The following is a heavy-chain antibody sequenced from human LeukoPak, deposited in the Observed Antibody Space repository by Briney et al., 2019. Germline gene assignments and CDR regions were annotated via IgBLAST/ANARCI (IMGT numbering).Heavy chain of an antibody. J-gene: IGHJ6*02. Sequence: PSETLSLTCTVSGGSISSSSYYWGWIRQPPGKGLEWIGSIYYSGSTYYNPSLKSRVTISVDTSKNQFSLKLSSVTAADTAVYYCARGRGNFGVVINGMDVWGQGTTVTVSS. CDR3: ARGRGNFGVVINGMDV. V-gene: IGHV4-39*07. D-gene: IGHD3-3*01. CDR1: GGSISSSSYY. CDR2: IYYSGST.